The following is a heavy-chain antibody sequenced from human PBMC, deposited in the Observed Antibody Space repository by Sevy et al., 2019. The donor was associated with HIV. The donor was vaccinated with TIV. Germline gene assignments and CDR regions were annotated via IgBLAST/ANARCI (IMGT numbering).Heavy chain of an antibody. D-gene: IGHD6-13*01. CDR2: ISGEGLYI. J-gene: IGHJ4*02. CDR3: AKEEGYRTGYFDF. Sequence: GRSLRLSCAASGFTFTSYAMSWVRQAPGRGLEWVSVISGEGLYIFYGDSVQGRFTISRDNSRNTLYLQMNSLRADDTAVYYCAKEEGYRTGYFDFWGQGILVTVSS. V-gene: IGHV3-23*01. CDR1: GFTFTSYA.